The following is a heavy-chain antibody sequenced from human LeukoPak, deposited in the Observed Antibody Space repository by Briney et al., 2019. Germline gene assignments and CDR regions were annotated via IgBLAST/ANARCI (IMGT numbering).Heavy chain of an antibody. J-gene: IGHJ4*02. D-gene: IGHD3-22*01. CDR3: TRDLSGHYSIDY. CDR1: GFTFSSYS. CDR2: ISSSSSYI. Sequence: GGSLRLSCAASGFTFSSYSMNWVRQAPGKGLEWVSSISSSSSYIYYADSVKGRFTISRDNAKNSLYLQINSLRPEDTAVYYCTRDLSGHYSIDYWGQGTLVIVSS. V-gene: IGHV3-21*01.